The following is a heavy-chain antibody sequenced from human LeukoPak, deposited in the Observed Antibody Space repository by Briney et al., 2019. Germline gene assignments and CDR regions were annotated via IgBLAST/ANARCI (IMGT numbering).Heavy chain of an antibody. CDR2: INDSGST. J-gene: IGHJ4*02. D-gene: IGHD6-19*01. V-gene: IGHV4-34*01. Sequence: SETLSLTCAVYGGSFSSYYWSWIRQPPGKGLEWIGEINDSGSTNYSPSLKSRFSMSLDATKSQFSLKLRSVTAADTAIYYCARRMYDIGWVLDYWGQGALVTVSS. CDR1: GGSFSSYY. CDR3: ARRMYDIGWVLDY.